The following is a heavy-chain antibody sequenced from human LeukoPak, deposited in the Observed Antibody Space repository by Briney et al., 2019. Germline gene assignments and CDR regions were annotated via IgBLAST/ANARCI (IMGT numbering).Heavy chain of an antibody. V-gene: IGHV3-21*01. CDR3: ARGTPTTRDFDY. D-gene: IGHD4-11*01. CDR1: GVTFSSYE. J-gene: IGHJ4*02. CDR2: ISSGSNYI. Sequence: GRSLRLSCAVSGVTFSSYEMNWVRHAPGKGLEWVSAISSGSNYIYYADPVKGRFTISRDHAKNSLYLQMNSLRAQDTAVYYCARGTPTTRDFDYWGLGTLVTVSS.